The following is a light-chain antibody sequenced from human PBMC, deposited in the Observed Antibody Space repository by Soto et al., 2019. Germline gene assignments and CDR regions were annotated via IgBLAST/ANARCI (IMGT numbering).Light chain of an antibody. Sequence: EIVLTQSPGTLSLSPGERATLSCRASQSVSSSYLAWYQQKPGQAPRLLIYGASSRATGIPNRFSGSGSGTDLTLTISILETEDFAVYYCQQYGSSPRVTFGQGTRLEIK. CDR3: QQYGSSPRVT. CDR1: QSVSSSY. V-gene: IGKV3-20*01. J-gene: IGKJ5*01. CDR2: GAS.